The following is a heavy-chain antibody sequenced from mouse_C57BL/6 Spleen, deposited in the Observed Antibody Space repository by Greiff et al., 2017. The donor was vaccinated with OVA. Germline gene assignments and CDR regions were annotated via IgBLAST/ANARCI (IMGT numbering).Heavy chain of an antibody. D-gene: IGHD1-1*01. V-gene: IGHV1-69*01. CDR2: IDPSDSYT. CDR1: GYTFTSYW. J-gene: IGHJ1*03. CDR3: ARVSSSFHRYYDV. Sequence: QVQLQQPGAELVMPGASVKLSCKASGYTFTSYWMHWVKQRPGQGLEWIGEIDPSDSYTNYNQKFKGKSTLTVDKSSSTAYMQLSSLTSEDSAVYYCARVSSSFHRYYDVWGTGTTVTVSS.